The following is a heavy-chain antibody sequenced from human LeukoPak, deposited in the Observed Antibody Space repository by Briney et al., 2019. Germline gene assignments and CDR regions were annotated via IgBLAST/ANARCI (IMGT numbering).Heavy chain of an antibody. CDR3: AREGSDWNYYYYMDV. CDR1: GFTLSSYG. V-gene: IGHV3-30*02. Sequence: GGSLRLSCAASGFTLSSYGMHWVRQAPGKGLEWVAFIRFDGSNKYYADSVKGRFTISRDNSKNMLYLQMSSLRAEDTAVYYCAREGSDWNYYYYMDVWGKGTTVTISS. CDR2: IRFDGSNK. J-gene: IGHJ6*03. D-gene: IGHD6-19*01.